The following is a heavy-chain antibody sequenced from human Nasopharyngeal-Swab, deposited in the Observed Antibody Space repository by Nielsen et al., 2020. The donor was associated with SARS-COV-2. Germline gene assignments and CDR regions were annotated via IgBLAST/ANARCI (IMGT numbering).Heavy chain of an antibody. J-gene: IGHJ3*02. D-gene: IGHD3-10*01. CDR3: ARGRITMVRGVRSFRAFDI. V-gene: IGHV1-2*06. Sequence: WVRQAPGQGIEWMGRINPNSGGTNYAQKFQGRVTMTRDTSTSTVYMELSSLRSEDTAVYYCARGRITMVRGVRSFRAFDIWGQGTMVTVSS. CDR2: INPNSGGT.